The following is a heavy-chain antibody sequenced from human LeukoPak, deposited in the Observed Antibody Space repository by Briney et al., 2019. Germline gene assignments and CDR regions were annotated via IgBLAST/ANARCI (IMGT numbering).Heavy chain of an antibody. CDR3: ARQGLVAGKGQEFDP. CDR1: DGSINSFY. J-gene: IGHJ5*02. D-gene: IGHD6-19*01. CDR2: IYYSGST. V-gene: IGHV4-59*08. Sequence: SETLSLTCTVSDGSINSFYWSWIRQPPGKGLEWIGYIYYSGSTNYNPSLKSRVTISVDTSKNQFSLKLSSVTAADTAVYYCARQGLVAGKGQEFDPWGQGTLVTVSS.